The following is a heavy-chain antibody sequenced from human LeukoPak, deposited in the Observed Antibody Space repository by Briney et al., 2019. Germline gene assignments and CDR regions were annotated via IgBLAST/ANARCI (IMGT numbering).Heavy chain of an antibody. CDR1: GYTFPGYY. CDR3: ARDNDLRPIVGATTFPNEFDY. V-gene: IGHV1-2*06. CDR2: INPSTGGT. Sequence: ASVKVSCKPSGYTFPGYYLHWVRQAPGQGLEWMGRINPSTGGTNYAQNFQGRVTMTRDASISTAYMELSRLTSDDTAVYYCARDNDLRPIVGATTFPNEFDYWGQGTLVTVSS. D-gene: IGHD1-26*01. J-gene: IGHJ4*02.